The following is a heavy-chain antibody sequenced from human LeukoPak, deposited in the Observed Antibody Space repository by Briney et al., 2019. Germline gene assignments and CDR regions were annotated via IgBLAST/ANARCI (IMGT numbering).Heavy chain of an antibody. CDR1: GFTFSDHY. Sequence: SGGSLRLSCAASGFTFSDHYMSWIRQAPGKGLEWVSYISSSGSTIYYADSVKGRFTISRDNAKNSLYLQMNSLRAEDTAVYYCARETEHGYTDYWGQGTLVTVSS. CDR3: ARETEHGYTDY. J-gene: IGHJ4*02. V-gene: IGHV3-11*01. D-gene: IGHD5-24*01. CDR2: ISSSGSTI.